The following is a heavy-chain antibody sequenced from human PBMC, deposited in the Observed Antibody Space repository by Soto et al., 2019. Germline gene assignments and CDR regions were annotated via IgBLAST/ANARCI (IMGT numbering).Heavy chain of an antibody. J-gene: IGHJ6*02. CDR3: ARGPDTYYYDSSPAGAGMGV. CDR2: IWYDGSNK. Sequence: RLGGSLRLSCAASGFTFSSYGMHWVRQAPGKGLEWVAVIWYDGSNKYYADSVKGRFTISGDNSKNTLYLQMNSLRAEDTAVYYCARGPDTYYYDSSPAGAGMGVWGQGTTVTVSS. CDR1: GFTFSSYG. D-gene: IGHD3-22*01. V-gene: IGHV3-33*01.